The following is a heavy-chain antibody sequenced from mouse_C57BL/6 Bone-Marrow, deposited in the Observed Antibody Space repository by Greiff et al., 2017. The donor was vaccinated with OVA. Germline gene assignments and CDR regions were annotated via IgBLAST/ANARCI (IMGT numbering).Heavy chain of an antibody. D-gene: IGHD1-1*01. CDR2: ISDGGSYP. J-gene: IGHJ2*01. CDR1: GFTFSSYA. Sequence: DVQLVESGGGLVKPGGSLKLSCAASGFTFSSYAMSWVRQTPEKRLEWVATISDGGSYPYYPDNVKGRFTISKDNATNNLYLQMSKLKSEDTAMYYCASDRGTTVVATDFDYGGQGTTLTVSS. V-gene: IGHV5-4*01. CDR3: ASDRGTTVVATDFDY.